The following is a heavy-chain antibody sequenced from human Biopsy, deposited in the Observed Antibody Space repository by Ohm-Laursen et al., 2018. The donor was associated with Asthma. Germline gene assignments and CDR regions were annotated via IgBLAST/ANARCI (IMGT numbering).Heavy chain of an antibody. CDR3: AREVSTVDYGYYYFAMDV. D-gene: IGHD4-17*01. CDR1: GDSFSNYA. Sequence: SVKVSCKASGDSFSNYAISWVRQAPGQGLEWMGGLIPVLGTPDHAQMFEGRVTINADESTSSAYMELSSLRSEDSAVYYCAREVSTVDYGYYYFAMDVWGQGTTVTVSS. CDR2: LIPVLGTP. J-gene: IGHJ6*02. V-gene: IGHV1-69*13.